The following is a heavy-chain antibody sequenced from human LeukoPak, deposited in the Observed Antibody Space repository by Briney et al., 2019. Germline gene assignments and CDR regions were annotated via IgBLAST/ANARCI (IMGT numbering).Heavy chain of an antibody. D-gene: IGHD3-22*01. CDR2: IYYSGST. Sequence: PSETLSLSCTVSGGSISSGDYYWIWIRQPPGEGLEWIGYIYYSGSTYYNPSLKSRVTISVDTSKNQFSLKLSSVTAADTAVYYCARRDSSGYLNWFDPWGQGTLVTVSS. V-gene: IGHV4-30-4*01. J-gene: IGHJ5*02. CDR1: GGSISSGDYY. CDR3: ARRDSSGYLNWFDP.